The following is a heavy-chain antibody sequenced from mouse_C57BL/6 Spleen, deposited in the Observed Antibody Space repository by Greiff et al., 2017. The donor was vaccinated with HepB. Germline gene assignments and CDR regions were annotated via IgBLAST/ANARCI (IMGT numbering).Heavy chain of an antibody. V-gene: IGHV2-4*01. CDR3: ANHYGSSFSFAY. J-gene: IGHJ3*01. CDR2: IWSGGST. Sequence: VQLKASGPGLVQPSQSLSITCPVSGFSLTSYGVHWVRQPPGKGLEWLGVIWSGGSTDYNAAFISRLSISKDNSKSQVFFKMNSLQADDTAIYYCANHYGSSFSFAYWGQGTLVTVSA. CDR1: GFSLTSYG. D-gene: IGHD1-1*01.